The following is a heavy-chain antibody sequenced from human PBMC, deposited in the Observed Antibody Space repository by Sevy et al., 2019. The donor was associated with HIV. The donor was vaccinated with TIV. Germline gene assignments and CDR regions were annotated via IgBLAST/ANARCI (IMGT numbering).Heavy chain of an antibody. CDR1: GFTFSSYG. Sequence: GGSLRLSCAASGFTFSSYGMHWVRQAPGKGLEWVAVIWYDGSNKYYADSVKGRFTISRDNSKNTLYLQMNSLRDEDTAVYYCARDKAAYYDSSGYYTLDYWGQGTLVTVSS. D-gene: IGHD3-22*01. J-gene: IGHJ4*02. V-gene: IGHV3-33*01. CDR2: IWYDGSNK. CDR3: ARDKAAYYDSSGYYTLDY.